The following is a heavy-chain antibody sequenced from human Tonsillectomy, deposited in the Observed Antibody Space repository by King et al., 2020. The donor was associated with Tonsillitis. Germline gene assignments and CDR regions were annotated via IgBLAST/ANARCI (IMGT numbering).Heavy chain of an antibody. D-gene: IGHD4-23*01. CDR1: RFTFSSYG. Sequence: VQLVESGGGVVQPGRSLRLSCAASRFTFSSYGMHWVRQAPGKGLEWVAVISYDGNTKYYADSVKGRFTISRDNSKNTLYLQLNSLRAEDTTVYYCVKSYGGNSHGLDYWGQGTLVTVSS. CDR3: VKSYGGNSHGLDY. V-gene: IGHV3-30*18. J-gene: IGHJ4*02. CDR2: ISYDGNTK.